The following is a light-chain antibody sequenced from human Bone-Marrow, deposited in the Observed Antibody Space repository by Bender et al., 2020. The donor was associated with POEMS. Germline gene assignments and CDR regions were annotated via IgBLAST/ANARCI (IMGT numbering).Light chain of an antibody. CDR2: DVS. CDR1: SSDVSGFNY. Sequence: QSALTQPASVSGSPGQSITISCTGTSSDVSGFNYVSWYQQHPGKAPKLIIYDVSSRPSGVSSRFSGSKSGNTASLTVSGLRADDEAIYYCSAYAGRVVFGGGTKLTVL. CDR3: SAYAGRVV. V-gene: IGLV2-14*01. J-gene: IGLJ2*01.